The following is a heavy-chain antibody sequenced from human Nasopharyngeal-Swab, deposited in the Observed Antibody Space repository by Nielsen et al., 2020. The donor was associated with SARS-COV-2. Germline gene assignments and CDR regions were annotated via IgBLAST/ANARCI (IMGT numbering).Heavy chain of an antibody. CDR2: INPSGGST. CDR1: GYTFTSYY. CDR3: ARDRGYYDIFDGMDV. V-gene: IGHV1-46*01. J-gene: IGHJ6*02. Sequence: ASVRVSCKASGYTFTSYYMHWVRQAPGQGLEWMGIINPSGGSTSYAQKFQGRVTMTRDTSISTAYMKLSRLRSDDTAVYYCARDRGYYDIFDGMDVWGQGTTVTVSS. D-gene: IGHD3-9*01.